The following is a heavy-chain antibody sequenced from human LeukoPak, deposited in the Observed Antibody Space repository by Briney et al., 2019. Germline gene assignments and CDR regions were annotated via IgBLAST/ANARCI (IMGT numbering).Heavy chain of an antibody. CDR1: GYTFTSYY. D-gene: IGHD6-19*01. J-gene: IGHJ5*02. CDR2: INPNSGGT. Sequence: ASVKVSCKASGYTFTSYYMHWVRQAPGQGLEWMGWINPNSGGTNYAQKFQGRVTMTRDTSISTAYMELSRLRSDDTAVYYCARSYYSSGWYAFDPWGQGTLVTVSS. V-gene: IGHV1-2*02. CDR3: ARSYYSSGWYAFDP.